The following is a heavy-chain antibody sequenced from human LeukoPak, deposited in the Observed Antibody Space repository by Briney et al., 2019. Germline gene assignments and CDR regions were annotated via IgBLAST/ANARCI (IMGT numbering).Heavy chain of an antibody. Sequence: GGSLRLSCAASGFTLSSFGMTWVRLASGKRLEWVSSITGAGGGTLYADSVKGRVTISRDNSKNTLHLQMNSLRAEDTAVYYCARVLWSGDYPRFDYWGQGTLVTVSS. J-gene: IGHJ4*02. CDR1: GFTLSSFG. CDR3: ARVLWSGDYPRFDY. V-gene: IGHV3-23*01. D-gene: IGHD4-17*01. CDR2: ITGAGGGT.